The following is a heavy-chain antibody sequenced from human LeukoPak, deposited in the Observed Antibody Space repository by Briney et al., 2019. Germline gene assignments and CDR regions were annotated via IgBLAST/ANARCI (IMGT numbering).Heavy chain of an antibody. CDR2: INPNSGGT. CDR3: VRAGNNWNDVNYYYYGMDV. CDR1: GYTFTGYY. Sequence: ASVKVSCKASGYTFTGYYMHWARQAPGQGLEWMGWINPNSGGTNYAQKFQGRVTMTRDTSISTAYMELSRLRSDDTAVYYCVRAGNNWNDVNYYYYGMDVWGQGTTVTVSS. J-gene: IGHJ6*02. D-gene: IGHD1-20*01. V-gene: IGHV1-2*02.